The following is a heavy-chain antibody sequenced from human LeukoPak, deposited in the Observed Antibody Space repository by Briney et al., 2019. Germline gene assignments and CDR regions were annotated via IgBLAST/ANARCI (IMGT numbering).Heavy chain of an antibody. Sequence: PSETLSLTCTVSGGSISSNSYYCPWIRQPPGKVLEWIWTIYYSVNTYYNPALKSRVTILIDTSKNQFSLKMSSVTAADTAVYYSSRLSYYNYYMDVWGKGTKVTVSS. V-gene: IGHV4-39*01. J-gene: IGHJ6*03. CDR2: IYYSVNT. CDR3: SRLSYYNYYMDV. CDR1: GGSISSNSYY.